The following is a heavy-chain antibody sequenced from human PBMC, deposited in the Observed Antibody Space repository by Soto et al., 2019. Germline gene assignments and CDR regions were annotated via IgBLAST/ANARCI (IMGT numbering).Heavy chain of an antibody. D-gene: IGHD3-22*01. J-gene: IGHJ4*02. CDR2: INPSGGNT. CDR1: GYIFTNHY. Sequence: QVQLVQSGAEVKKPGASVKVSCKASGYIFTNHYIHCVRQAPGQGLEWMGIINPSGGNTNYLQKLQGRMTMTRDTSRSTGYMELSSVRSEDRAVYFCARADYYDSSGFYYDCWGQGTLVTVSS. V-gene: IGHV1-46*04. CDR3: ARADYYDSSGFYYDC.